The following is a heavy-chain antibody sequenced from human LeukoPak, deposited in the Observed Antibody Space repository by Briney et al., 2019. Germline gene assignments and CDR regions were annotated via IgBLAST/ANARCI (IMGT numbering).Heavy chain of an antibody. V-gene: IGHV3-74*01. D-gene: IGHD3-9*01. CDR1: GFSFSRYW. J-gene: IGHJ4*02. Sequence: GGSLRLSCAASGFSFSRYWMHWVRQTPGEGLVWVSRIKEDGTYTSYADSVKGRFTISRDNARNTVFLQMNSLRAEDTAVYYCARDFDMGITPGDDFDFWGQGTLVTVSS. CDR2: IKEDGTYT. CDR3: ARDFDMGITPGDDFDF.